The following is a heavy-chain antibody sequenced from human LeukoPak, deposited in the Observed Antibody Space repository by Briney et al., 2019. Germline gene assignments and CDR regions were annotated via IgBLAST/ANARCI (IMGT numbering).Heavy chain of an antibody. V-gene: IGHV1-8*01. CDR2: MNPSSGNT. CDR3: AFGSGPYWAFDI. CDR1: GYTFTSYD. Sequence: ASVKVSCKASGYTFTSYDINWVRQATGQGLEWMGWMNPSSGNTGYAQKFQGRVTMTRNTSISTAYMELSSLRSEDTAVYYCAFGSGPYWAFDIWGQGTMVTVSS. J-gene: IGHJ3*02. D-gene: IGHD2-15*01.